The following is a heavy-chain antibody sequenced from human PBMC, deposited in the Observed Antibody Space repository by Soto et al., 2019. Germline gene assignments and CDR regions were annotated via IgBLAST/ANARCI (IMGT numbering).Heavy chain of an antibody. CDR3: ARDPASSGWYGFDY. V-gene: IGHV3-30-3*01. CDR2: ISYDGSNK. D-gene: IGHD6-19*01. J-gene: IGHJ4*02. CDR1: GFTFSSYA. Sequence: QVQLVESGGGVVQPGRSLRLSCAASGFTFSSYAMHWVRQAPGKGLEWVAVISYDGSNKYYADSVKGRFTISRDNSKNTLYLQMNSLRAEDTAVYYCARDPASSGWYGFDYWGQVTLVTVSS.